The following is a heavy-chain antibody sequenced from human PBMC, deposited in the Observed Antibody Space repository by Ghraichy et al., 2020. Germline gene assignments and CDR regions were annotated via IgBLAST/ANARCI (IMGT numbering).Heavy chain of an antibody. CDR2: IYYSGST. J-gene: IGHJ6*02. CDR3: ASLSGYDNYYYGMDV. Sequence: SETLSLTCTVSGGSISSYYWSWIRQPPGKGLEWIGYIYYSGSTNYNPSLKSRVTISVDTSKNQFSLKLSSVTAADTAVYYCASLSGYDNYYYGMDVWGQGTTVTVSS. D-gene: IGHD5-12*01. V-gene: IGHV4-59*01. CDR1: GGSISSYY.